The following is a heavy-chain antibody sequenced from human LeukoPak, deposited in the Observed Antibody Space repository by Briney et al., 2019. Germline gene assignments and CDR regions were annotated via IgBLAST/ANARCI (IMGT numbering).Heavy chain of an antibody. CDR2: ISSSSSYI. Sequence: PGGSLRLSCAASGFTFSSYSMNWVRQAPGKGLEWVSSISSSSSYIKYADSVKGRFTISRDNAKNSLYLQMNSLRAEDTAIYYCAKESTVTPGNVNWFDTWGQGTLVTVSS. V-gene: IGHV3-21*04. CDR1: GFTFSSYS. D-gene: IGHD4-17*01. J-gene: IGHJ5*02. CDR3: AKESTVTPGNVNWFDT.